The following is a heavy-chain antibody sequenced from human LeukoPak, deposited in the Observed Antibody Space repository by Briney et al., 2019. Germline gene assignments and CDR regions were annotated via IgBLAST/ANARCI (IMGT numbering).Heavy chain of an antibody. CDR3: TIVEPYIPLDY. Sequence: ASVKVSCKASGYTFTGYYMHWVRQAPGQGLEWMGRINPNSGGTNYAQKFQGRVTMTRDTSISTAYMELSRLRSDDTAVYYCTIVEPYIPLDYWGQGTLVTVSS. CDR1: GYTFTGYY. V-gene: IGHV1-2*06. CDR2: INPNSGGT. J-gene: IGHJ4*02. D-gene: IGHD1-1*01.